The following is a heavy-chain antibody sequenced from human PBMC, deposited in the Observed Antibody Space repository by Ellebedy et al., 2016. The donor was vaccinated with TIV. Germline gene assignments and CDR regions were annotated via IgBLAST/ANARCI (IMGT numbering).Heavy chain of an antibody. CDR3: ARRGVDGYNPYFDS. J-gene: IGHJ4*02. Sequence: GGSLRLSCAASGFTFSGYSFNWVRQAPGKGLEWVASIGSEWLASISSSGDTIYYAGSVKGRFTISRDNAKNSLYLQMTSLRAEDTAVYYCARRGVDGYNPYFDSWGQGTLVTVSS. CDR2: ISSSGDTI. V-gene: IGHV3-48*01. CDR1: GFTFSGYS. D-gene: IGHD5-24*01.